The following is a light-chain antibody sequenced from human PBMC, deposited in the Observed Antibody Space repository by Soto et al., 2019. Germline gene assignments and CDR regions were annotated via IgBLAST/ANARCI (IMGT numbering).Light chain of an antibody. CDR2: AAS. V-gene: IGKV3-20*01. Sequence: EIVLTQSPGTLSLSPGERATLSCRARQSVSSNSLAWYQQKPGQVPRLLIYAASSRPAAIPDRFSGSGSRTDFTLTISSLEPVHLAVYYSQQYGSSPTFGQGTNVDIK. CDR1: QSVSSNS. CDR3: QQYGSSPT. J-gene: IGKJ1*01.